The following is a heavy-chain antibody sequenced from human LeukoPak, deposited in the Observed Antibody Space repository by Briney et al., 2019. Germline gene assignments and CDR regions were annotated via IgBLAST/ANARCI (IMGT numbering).Heavy chain of an antibody. Sequence: PGGSLRLSCAASGFTFSTYTMNWVRQAPGKGLEWVSIIWYDGTNKNYVDSVKGRFTISRDNSKNTLYLQMNSLRAEDTAVYYCARDLAWIQGPDHWGQGTLVTVSS. D-gene: IGHD5-18*01. V-gene: IGHV3-33*08. J-gene: IGHJ4*02. CDR3: ARDLAWIQGPDH. CDR2: IWYDGTNK. CDR1: GFTFSTYT.